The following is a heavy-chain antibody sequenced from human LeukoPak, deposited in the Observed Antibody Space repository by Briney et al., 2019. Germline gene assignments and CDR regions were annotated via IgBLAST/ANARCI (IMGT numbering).Heavy chain of an antibody. J-gene: IGHJ4*02. V-gene: IGHV3-23*01. Sequence: GGSLRLSCAASGFTFSSYGMSWVRQAPGKGLEWVSAISGGGGSTYYADSVKARFTISRDNSKNTLYLQMNSLRAEDTAVYYCAKDKQWAFDYWGQGTLVTVSS. CDR3: AKDKQWAFDY. D-gene: IGHD1-26*01. CDR2: ISGGGGST. CDR1: GFTFSSYG.